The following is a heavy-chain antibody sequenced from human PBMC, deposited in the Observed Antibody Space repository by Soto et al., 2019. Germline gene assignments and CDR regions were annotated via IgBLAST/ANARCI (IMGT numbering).Heavy chain of an antibody. Sequence: SETLSLTCAVYGGSFSGYYWSWVRQPPGKGLEWIGEINHSGSTNYNPSLKSRVTISVDTSKNQFSLKLSSVTAADTAVYYCARGKKSSSTSCYSDYWGQGTLVTVSS. CDR2: INHSGST. J-gene: IGHJ4*02. D-gene: IGHD2-2*01. CDR3: ARGKKSSSTSCYSDY. V-gene: IGHV4-34*01. CDR1: GGSFSGYY.